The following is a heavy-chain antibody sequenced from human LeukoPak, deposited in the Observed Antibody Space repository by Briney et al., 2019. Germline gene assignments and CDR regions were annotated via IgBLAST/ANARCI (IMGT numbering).Heavy chain of an antibody. D-gene: IGHD3-22*01. CDR3: ARGLRSTYYYDSSGYSGFDY. CDR1: GYTFGGYY. CDR2: IDPNSGGT. J-gene: IGHJ4*02. Sequence: GASVKVSCKASGYTFGGYYMHWVRQAPGQGLEWMGWIDPNSGGTNYAQKFQGRVTMTRDTSISTAYMELSRLRSDDTAVYYCARGLRSTYYYDSSGYSGFDYWGQGTLVTVSS. V-gene: IGHV1-2*02.